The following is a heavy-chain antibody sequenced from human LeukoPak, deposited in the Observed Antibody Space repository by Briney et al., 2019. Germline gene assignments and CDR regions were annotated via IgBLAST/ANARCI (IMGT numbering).Heavy chain of an antibody. D-gene: IGHD5-18*01. Sequence: GGSLRLSCAASGFTFGNYAMTWVRQAPGKGPEWVSMIYPNGNTFYTDSVKGRFTISRDNSKNTLDLQMSSLRAEDTAVYYCARRGHGYGSPFDYWGQGTLVTVSS. V-gene: IGHV3-66*04. CDR3: ARRGHGYGSPFDY. CDR2: IYPNGNT. J-gene: IGHJ4*02. CDR1: GFTFGNYA.